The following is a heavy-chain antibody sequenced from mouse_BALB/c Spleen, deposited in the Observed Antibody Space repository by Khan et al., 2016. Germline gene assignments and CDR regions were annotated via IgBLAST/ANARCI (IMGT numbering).Heavy chain of an antibody. CDR2: INTNTGAP. J-gene: IGHJ4*01. Sequence: QIQLVQSGPELKKPGETVKISCKASEYTFTNYGMNWVKQAPGKGLKWMGWINTNTGAPTYDEELKGRFAFSLEASASTAYLQINNLKNEDSDTYFCARTGDDPYYARDYWCQGTSVTVSS. CDR3: ARTGDDPYYARDY. V-gene: IGHV9-3*02. CDR1: EYTFTNYG. D-gene: IGHD2-2*01.